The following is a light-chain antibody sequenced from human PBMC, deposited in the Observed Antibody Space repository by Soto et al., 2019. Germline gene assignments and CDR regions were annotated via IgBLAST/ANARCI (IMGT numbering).Light chain of an antibody. J-gene: IGKJ2*01. CDR2: DAS. Sequence: DIQMTQSPSTLSASVGDRVTITCRASQSISSWLAWYQQKPGKAPKLLIYDASSLESGVPSRFSGSGSGTEFTLTISSLQPDDFATYYCQQYNSYTILGQGTKLEIK. CDR3: QQYNSYTI. CDR1: QSISSW. V-gene: IGKV1-5*01.